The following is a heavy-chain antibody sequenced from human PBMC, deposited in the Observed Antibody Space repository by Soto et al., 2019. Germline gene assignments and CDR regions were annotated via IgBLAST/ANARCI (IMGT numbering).Heavy chain of an antibody. CDR2: MNPNSGNT. V-gene: IGHV1-8*01. D-gene: IGHD3-16*01. J-gene: IGHJ6*03. CDR3: ARLMITRPPYYYYYMDV. CDR1: GYTFTSYD. Sequence: ASVKVSCKASGYTFTSYDINWVRQATGQGLEWMGWMNPNSGNTGYAQKFQGRVTMTRNTSISTAYMELSSLRSEDTAVYYCARLMITRPPYYYYYMDVWGKGTTVTVSS.